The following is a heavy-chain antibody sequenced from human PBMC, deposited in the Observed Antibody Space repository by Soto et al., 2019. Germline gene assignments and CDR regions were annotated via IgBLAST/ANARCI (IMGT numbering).Heavy chain of an antibody. CDR3: ARVVMATSYYYYYYMDV. CDR1: GFTFSSYS. CDR2: ISSSSSYI. Sequence: PGGSLRLSCAASGFTFSSYSMNWVRQAPGKGLEWVSSISSSSSYIYYADSVKGRFTISRDSAKNSLYLQMNSLRAEDTAVYYCARVVMATSYYYYYYMDVWGKGTTVTVSS. J-gene: IGHJ6*03. V-gene: IGHV3-21*01. D-gene: IGHD3-16*01.